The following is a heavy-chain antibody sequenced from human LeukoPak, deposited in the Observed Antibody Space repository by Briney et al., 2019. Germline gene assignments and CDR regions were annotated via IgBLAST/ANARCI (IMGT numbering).Heavy chain of an antibody. Sequence: GGSLRLSCAASGFIFSNYWLTWVRQAPGKGLEWVANIKPDGSEKNYVDSVKGRFTISRDNAKNSLYLQMSSLRDEDTAVSYWAGPPQAGPFDYWGQGTLVTVSS. CDR1: GFIFSNYW. D-gene: IGHD6-19*01. J-gene: IGHJ4*02. V-gene: IGHV3-7*01. CDR2: IKPDGSEK. CDR3: AGPPQAGPFDY.